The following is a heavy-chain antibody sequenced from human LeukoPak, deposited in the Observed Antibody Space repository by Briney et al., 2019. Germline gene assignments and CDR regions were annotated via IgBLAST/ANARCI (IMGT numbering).Heavy chain of an antibody. Sequence: GRSLRLSCAASGFTFNSYGMHWVRQAPGKGLEWVAVISYDGSNKYYADSVKGRFTISRDNSKNTLYLQMNSLRAEDTAVYYCAKDPWGSGYAYYFDYWGQGTLVTVSS. D-gene: IGHD5-12*01. CDR1: GFTFNSYG. CDR3: AKDPWGSGYAYYFDY. J-gene: IGHJ4*02. V-gene: IGHV3-30*18. CDR2: ISYDGSNK.